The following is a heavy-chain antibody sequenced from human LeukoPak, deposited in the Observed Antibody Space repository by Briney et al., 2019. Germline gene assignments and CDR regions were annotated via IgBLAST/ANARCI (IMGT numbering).Heavy chain of an antibody. CDR3: TTGTFRSGYAFDI. D-gene: IGHD3-3*01. CDR1: GFTFSNAW. V-gene: IGHV3-15*01. CDR2: IKSKTDGGTT. J-gene: IGHJ3*02. Sequence: GGSLRLSCAASGFTFSNAWMSWVRQAPGKGLEWVGRIKSKTDGGTTDYAAPVKGRLTISRDDSKNTLYLQMNSLKTEDTAVYYCTTGTFRSGYAFDIWGQGTMVTVSS.